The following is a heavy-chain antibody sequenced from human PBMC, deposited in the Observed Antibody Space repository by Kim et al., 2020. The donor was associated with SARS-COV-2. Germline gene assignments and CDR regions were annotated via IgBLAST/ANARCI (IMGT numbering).Heavy chain of an antibody. CDR1: GGSISSSNW. CDR2: IYHSGST. Sequence: SETLSLTCAVSGGSISSSNWWSWVRQPPGKGLEWIGEIYHSGSTNYNPSLKSRVTISVDKSKNQFSLKLSSVTAADTAVYYCARSYYDSSGYYHYGMDVWGQGTTVTVSS. V-gene: IGHV4-4*02. D-gene: IGHD3-22*01. J-gene: IGHJ6*02. CDR3: ARSYYDSSGYYHYGMDV.